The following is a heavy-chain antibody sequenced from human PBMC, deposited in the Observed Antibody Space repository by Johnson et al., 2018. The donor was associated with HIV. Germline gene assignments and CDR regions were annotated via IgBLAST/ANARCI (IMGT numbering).Heavy chain of an antibody. J-gene: IGHJ3*02. Sequence: MQLVESGGGLVQPGGSLRLSCAASGFSVSSNYMTWVRQAPGKGLEWVSVLFIGGDTYYADSVRGRFTISRDNSKNTLYLQMNSLRAEDTAVYYCARDMGGVVKEARAFDIWGQGTMVTVSS. V-gene: IGHV3-66*01. CDR2: LFIGGDT. D-gene: IGHD3-10*01. CDR1: GFSVSSNY. CDR3: ARDMGGVVKEARAFDI.